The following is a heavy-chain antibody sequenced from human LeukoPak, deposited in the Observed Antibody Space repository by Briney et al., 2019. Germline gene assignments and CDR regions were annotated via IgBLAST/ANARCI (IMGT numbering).Heavy chain of an antibody. D-gene: IGHD1-26*01. J-gene: IGHJ4*02. CDR2: ISSSSSYI. CDR3: ARAEWELPYFDY. CDR1: GFTFSSYS. Sequence: GGSLRLSCAASGFTFSSYSMNGVRQAPGKGLEWVSSISSSSSYIYYADPVKGRFTISRDNAKNSLYLQMNSLRAEDTAVYYRARAEWELPYFDYWGQGTLVTVSS. V-gene: IGHV3-21*01.